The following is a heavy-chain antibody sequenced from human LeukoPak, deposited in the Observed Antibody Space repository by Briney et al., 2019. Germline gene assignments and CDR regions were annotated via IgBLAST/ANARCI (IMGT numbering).Heavy chain of an antibody. J-gene: IGHJ6*02. CDR3: ARDVYGMDV. Sequence: PGGSLRLSCAASGFIFNSYGMHWVRQAPDKGLEWVAVIWYDGSNKYYADSVKGRFTISRDNSKNTLYLQMNSLRAEDTAVYYCARDVYGMDVWGQGTTVTVSS. CDR1: GFIFNSYG. V-gene: IGHV3-33*01. CDR2: IWYDGSNK.